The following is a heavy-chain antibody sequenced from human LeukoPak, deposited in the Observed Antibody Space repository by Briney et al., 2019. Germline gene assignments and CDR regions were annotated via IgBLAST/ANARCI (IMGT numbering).Heavy chain of an antibody. J-gene: IGHJ4*02. CDR1: GFTFSDYG. CDR3: AKDWANGDYIDH. D-gene: IGHD2-8*01. CDR2: VSYDGTNE. Sequence: GGSLRHSCAASGFTFSDYGMHWVRQAPGKGLEWVAVVSYDGTNEKYADPVKGRFTISRDNSKNTLSLQMNSLRADDTAVYYCAKDWANGDYIDHWGQGTLVTVSS. V-gene: IGHV3-30*18.